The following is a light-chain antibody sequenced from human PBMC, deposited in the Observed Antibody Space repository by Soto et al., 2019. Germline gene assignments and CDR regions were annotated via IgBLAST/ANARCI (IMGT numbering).Light chain of an antibody. CDR1: QSVSSSY. V-gene: IGKV3-20*01. CDR3: QQYGSSPRFT. J-gene: IGKJ3*01. Sequence: EIVLTQSPGTLSLSPGERATLSCRASQSVSSSYLAWYQQKPGQAPRLLIYGASSRAPGIPDRFSGSGSGTDVPLTISRLEPEDFAVYYFQQYGSSPRFTFGPGTKVDIK. CDR2: GAS.